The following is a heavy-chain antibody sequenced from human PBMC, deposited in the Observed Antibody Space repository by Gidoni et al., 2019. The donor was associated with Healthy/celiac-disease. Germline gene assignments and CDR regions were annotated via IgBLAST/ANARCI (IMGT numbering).Heavy chain of an antibody. Sequence: QVQLVESGGGVVQPGRSLRLSCAAFGFTFSSYGMHWVRQAPGKGLEWVAVISYDGSNKYYADSVKGRFTISRDNSKNTLYLQMNSLRAEDTAVYYCAKDKFLEWLIDYWGQGTLVTVSS. J-gene: IGHJ4*01. D-gene: IGHD3-3*01. CDR1: GFTFSSYG. CDR3: AKDKFLEWLIDY. CDR2: ISYDGSNK. V-gene: IGHV3-30*18.